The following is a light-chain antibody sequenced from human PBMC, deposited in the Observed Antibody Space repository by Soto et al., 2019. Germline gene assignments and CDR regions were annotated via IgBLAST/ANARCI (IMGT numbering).Light chain of an antibody. V-gene: IGKV3-20*01. CDR2: GAS. CDR3: QQYGTNPKT. Sequence: EIVLTQSPGTLSLSPGERATLSCRASQSVRSGYLAWYQQKPGQAPRLLIYGASNRDTGIPDRFSGRGSGTDFTLTISRLEPADLAVYFCQQYGTNPKTFGGGTKLEIK. J-gene: IGKJ4*02. CDR1: QSVRSGY.